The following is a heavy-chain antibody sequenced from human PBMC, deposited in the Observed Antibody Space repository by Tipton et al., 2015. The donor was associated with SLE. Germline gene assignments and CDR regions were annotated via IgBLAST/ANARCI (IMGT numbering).Heavy chain of an antibody. CDR2: IYHSGDT. J-gene: IGHJ4*02. V-gene: IGHV4-59*12. Sequence: TLSLTCTVSGGSISSYYWSWIRQPPGKGLEWIGYIYHSGDTYYNPSLKSRVTISVDRSKNQFSLKLSSVTAADTAVYSCVRGRYYFDYWGQGTLVTVSS. D-gene: IGHD3-16*01. CDR1: GGSISSYY. CDR3: VRGRYYFDY.